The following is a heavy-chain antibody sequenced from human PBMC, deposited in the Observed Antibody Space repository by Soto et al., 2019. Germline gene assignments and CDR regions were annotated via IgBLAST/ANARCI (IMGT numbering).Heavy chain of an antibody. CDR3: AREDSGSYYPLYYYYGMDV. CDR1: GFTFSSYW. D-gene: IGHD1-26*01. Sequence: GGSLRLSCAASGFTFSSYWMHWVRQAPGKGLVWVSRINSDGSSTSYADSVKGRFTISRDNAKNTLYLQMNSLRAEDTAVYYCAREDSGSYYPLYYYYGMDVWGQGTTVTVSS. J-gene: IGHJ6*02. V-gene: IGHV3-74*01. CDR2: INSDGSST.